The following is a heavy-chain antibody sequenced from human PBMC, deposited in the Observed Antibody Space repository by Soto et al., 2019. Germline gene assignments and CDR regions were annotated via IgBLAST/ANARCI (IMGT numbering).Heavy chain of an antibody. CDR1: EDTFSTYN. V-gene: IGHV1-46*01. Sequence: QVQLVQSGTEVKKPGASVKVSCKASEDTFSTYNIHWVRQAPGQGLEWRGIFNPSGGRTTYAQRCQGRVTMTRDTSTSTVYMELSSLRSEDTAVYYCARDLEYWGQGTLVTVSS. CDR3: ARDLEY. CDR2: FNPSGGRT. J-gene: IGHJ4*02.